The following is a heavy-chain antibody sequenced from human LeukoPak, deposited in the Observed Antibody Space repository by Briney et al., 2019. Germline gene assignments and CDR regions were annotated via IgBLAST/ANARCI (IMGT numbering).Heavy chain of an antibody. D-gene: IGHD6-19*01. J-gene: IGHJ4*02. CDR3: ARVGGPGWYGY. CDR1: GFTFSSYW. Sequence: GSLGLSCAASGFTFSSYWMQWVRQVPGKGLMWVSRINIDGSTTTYADSVKGRFTNSRDNAKNTLYLQMNSLRAEDTALYYCARVGGPGWYGYWGQGTLVTVSS. V-gene: IGHV3-74*03. CDR2: INIDGSTT.